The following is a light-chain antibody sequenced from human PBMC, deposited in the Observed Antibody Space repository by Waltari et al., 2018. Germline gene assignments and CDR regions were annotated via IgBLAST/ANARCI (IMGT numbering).Light chain of an antibody. Sequence: SYELTQPPSVSVSPGQTASITCSGHKLGVKYVWWYQQKPGQSPVLVIYEDKKRPSGIPGRFSGSNSGNTATLTIRGTQAVDEADYYCQAWDSSTAVFGTGTKVTVL. J-gene: IGLJ1*01. CDR1: KLGVKY. V-gene: IGLV3-1*01. CDR2: EDK. CDR3: QAWDSSTAV.